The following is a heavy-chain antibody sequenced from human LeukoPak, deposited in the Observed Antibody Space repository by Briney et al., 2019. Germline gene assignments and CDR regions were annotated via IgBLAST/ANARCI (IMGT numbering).Heavy chain of an antibody. CDR2: ISGSTRFI. CDR3: ARAASPKPFDC. V-gene: IGHV3-21*01. CDR1: GFTFSSHT. Sequence: GGSLRLSCAASGFTFSSHTMNWVRQAPGKGLEWVSSISGSTRFIYYADSVKGRFTISRDNAKNSLYLQLNSLRAEDTAVYYCARAASPKPFDCWGQGTLVTVSS. J-gene: IGHJ5*01.